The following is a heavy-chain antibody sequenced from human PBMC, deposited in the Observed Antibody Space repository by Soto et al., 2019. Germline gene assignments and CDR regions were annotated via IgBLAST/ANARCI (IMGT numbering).Heavy chain of an antibody. V-gene: IGHV1-69*13. D-gene: IGHD6-13*01. CDR3: ARPTGYSSSWYRWFDP. J-gene: IGHJ5*02. Sequence: SVKVSCKASGGTFSSYAISWVRQAPGQGLEWMGGIIPIFGTANYAQKFQGRVTITADESTSTAYMELSSLRSGDTAVYYCARPTGYSSSWYRWFDPWGQGTLVTVSS. CDR1: GGTFSSYA. CDR2: IIPIFGTA.